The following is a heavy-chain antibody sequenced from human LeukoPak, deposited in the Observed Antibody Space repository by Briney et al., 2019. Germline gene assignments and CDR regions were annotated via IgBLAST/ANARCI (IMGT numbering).Heavy chain of an antibody. CDR1: GFTFSSYS. J-gene: IGHJ4*02. V-gene: IGHV3-48*04. CDR2: ISSSSSTI. CDR3: VAGSGWRFDY. Sequence: GRSLRLSCAASGFTFSSYSMNWVRQAPGKGLEWVSYISSSSSTIYYADSVKGRFTISRDNAKNSLYLQMNSLRVEDTAVYYCVAGSGWRFDYWGQGTLVTVSS. D-gene: IGHD6-19*01.